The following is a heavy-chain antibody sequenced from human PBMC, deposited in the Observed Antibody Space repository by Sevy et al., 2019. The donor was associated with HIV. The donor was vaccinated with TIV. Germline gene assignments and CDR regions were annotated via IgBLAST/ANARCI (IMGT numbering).Heavy chain of an antibody. CDR1: GYTFTSYG. V-gene: IGHV1-18*01. Sequence: ASMKVSCKASGYTFTSYGISWVRQAPGQGLEWMGWISAYNGNTNYAQKLQGRVTMTTDTSTSTAYMELRSLRSDDTAVYYCARDRGGCSGGSCYSGGYYYGMDVWGQGTTVTVSS. CDR3: ARDRGGCSGGSCYSGGYYYGMDV. CDR2: ISAYNGNT. J-gene: IGHJ6*02. D-gene: IGHD2-15*01.